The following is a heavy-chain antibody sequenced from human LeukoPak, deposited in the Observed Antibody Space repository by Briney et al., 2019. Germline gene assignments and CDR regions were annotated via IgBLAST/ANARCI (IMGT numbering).Heavy chain of an antibody. CDR2: INHSGST. V-gene: IGHV4-31*03. D-gene: IGHD3-22*01. J-gene: IGHJ2*01. CDR3: ARAARQGFTMIVVPFFYFDH. Sequence: SETLSLTCTVSGGSISSGASDWGWIRQHPKRGLEWVGYINHSGSTYYNPSLGSRVTMSVDTSKNQFSLKLSSVTAADSAVYYCARAARQGFTMIVVPFFYFDHWGRGTLVTVSS. CDR1: GGSISSGASD.